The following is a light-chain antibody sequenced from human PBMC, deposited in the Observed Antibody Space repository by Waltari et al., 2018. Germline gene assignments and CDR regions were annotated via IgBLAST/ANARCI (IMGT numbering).Light chain of an antibody. J-gene: IGKJ4*01. Sequence: DIQMTQSPSSLSASVGYTVTITCRASQNINNYLSWYQQRPGKAPKLLIYAASALQSGVPSRFSGRGSATDYTLTIISLQPEDSATYFCQQSYSTPLTFGGGTKVEIK. CDR3: QQSYSTPLT. CDR1: QNINNY. V-gene: IGKV1-39*01. CDR2: AAS.